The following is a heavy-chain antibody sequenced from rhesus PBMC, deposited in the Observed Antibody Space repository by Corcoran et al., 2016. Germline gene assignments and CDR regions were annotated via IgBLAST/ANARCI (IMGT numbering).Heavy chain of an antibody. V-gene: IGHV4S11*01. J-gene: IGHJ1*01. CDR3: ARVGGVGKYFEF. D-gene: IGHD5-24*01. CDR1: GGSVSSSN. Sequence: QVQLQESGPGLVKPSETLSLTCAVSGGSVSSSNWWSWIRQPPGKGLEWIVYIYGSGSSTNYNPSLKSRGTLSVDTSKNQLSLKLSSVTTADTAVYYCARVGGVGKYFEFWGQGALVTVSS. CDR2: IYGSGSST.